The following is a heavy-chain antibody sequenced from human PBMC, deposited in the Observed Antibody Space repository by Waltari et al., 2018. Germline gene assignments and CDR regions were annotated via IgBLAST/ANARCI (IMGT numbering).Heavy chain of an antibody. Sequence: QVQLQQWGAGLLKPSETLSLTCAVYGGSFSGYYWSWIRQPPGKGLEWIGEIKHSGSTNYNPSLKSRVTISVDTSKNQFSLKLSSVTAADTAVYYCARGRSYYGSGSYRGDDYWGQGTLVTVSS. CDR1: GGSFSGYY. CDR2: IKHSGST. D-gene: IGHD3-10*01. V-gene: IGHV4-34*01. CDR3: ARGRSYYGSGSYRGDDY. J-gene: IGHJ4*02.